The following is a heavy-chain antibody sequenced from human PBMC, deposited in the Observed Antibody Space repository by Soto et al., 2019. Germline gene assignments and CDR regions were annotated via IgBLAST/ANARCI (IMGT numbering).Heavy chain of an antibody. CDR2: ISGSGGST. Sequence: GGSLRLSCAASGFTFSSYAMSWVRQAPGKGLEKVSAISGSGGSTYYADSVKGRFTISRDNSKNTLYLQMNSLRAEDMAVYYCAIFPGNVLRYVDWSEPRYYFDYWGQGTLVTVSS. CDR3: AIFPGNVLRYVDWSEPRYYFDY. CDR1: GFTFSSYA. D-gene: IGHD3-9*01. V-gene: IGHV3-23*01. J-gene: IGHJ4*02.